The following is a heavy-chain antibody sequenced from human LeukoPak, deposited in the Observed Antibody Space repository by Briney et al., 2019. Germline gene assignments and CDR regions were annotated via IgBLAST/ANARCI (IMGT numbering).Heavy chain of an antibody. J-gene: IGHJ4*02. Sequence: SETLSLTCTVSGGSISSYYWSWIRQPPGKGLEWIGEINHSGSTNYNPSLKSRVTISVDTSKNQFSLKLSSVTAADTAVYYCARNGGYSFQGIDYWGQGTLVTVSS. CDR1: GGSISSYY. V-gene: IGHV4-34*01. CDR2: INHSGST. D-gene: IGHD5-18*01. CDR3: ARNGGYSFQGIDY.